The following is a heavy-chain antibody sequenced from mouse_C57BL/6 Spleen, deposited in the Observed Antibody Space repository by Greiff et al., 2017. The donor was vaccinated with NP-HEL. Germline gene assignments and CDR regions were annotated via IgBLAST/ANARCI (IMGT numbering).Heavy chain of an antibody. CDR3: ARGPGSSPWFAY. CDR1: GFNIKDYY. Sequence: VQLQQSGAELVKPGASVKLSCTASGFNIKDYYMHWVKQRTEQGLEWIGRIDPEDGGTKYDPKFQGKATITADTSSNTAYLQLSSLTSEATAVYYCARGPGSSPWFAYWGQGTLVTVSA. D-gene: IGHD1-1*01. CDR2: IDPEDGGT. V-gene: IGHV14-2*01. J-gene: IGHJ3*01.